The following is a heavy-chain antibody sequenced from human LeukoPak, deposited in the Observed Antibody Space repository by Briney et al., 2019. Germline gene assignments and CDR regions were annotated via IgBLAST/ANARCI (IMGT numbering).Heavy chain of an antibody. CDR2: ISSSGSGDNT. CDR3: ASGRRAGGYFYDSSESEDY. J-gene: IGHJ4*02. Sequence: PGGSLRLSCAASGVTLSSFAMSWARQAPGKGLEWVSGISSSGSGDNTYYADSVKGRFTISRDSSKNTLFLHMNSLRAEDTAVYYCASGRRAGGYFYDSSESEDYWGQGTLVTVSS. D-gene: IGHD3-22*01. V-gene: IGHV3-23*01. CDR1: GVTLSSFA.